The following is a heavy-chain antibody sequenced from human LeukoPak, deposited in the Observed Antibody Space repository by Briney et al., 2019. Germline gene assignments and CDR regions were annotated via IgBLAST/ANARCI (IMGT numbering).Heavy chain of an antibody. CDR3: ARAYYDFWSGYYRTDYFDY. J-gene: IGHJ4*02. Sequence: ASVKVSCKASGYTFTSYDINWVRQATGQGLEWTGWMNPNSGNTGYAQKFQGGVTITRNTSISTAYMELSSLRSEDTAVYYCARAYYDFWSGYYRTDYFDYWGQGTLVTVSS. V-gene: IGHV1-8*03. CDR2: MNPNSGNT. CDR1: GYTFTSYD. D-gene: IGHD3-3*01.